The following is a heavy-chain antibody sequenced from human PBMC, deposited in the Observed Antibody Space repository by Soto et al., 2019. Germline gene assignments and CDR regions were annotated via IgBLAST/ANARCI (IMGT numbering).Heavy chain of an antibody. D-gene: IGHD1-26*01. CDR2: IYYSGST. CDR1: GGSISSGGYS. CDR3: ARENPGGPTH. J-gene: IGHJ4*02. V-gene: IGHV4-61*08. Sequence: SETLSLTCAVSGGSISSGGYSWSWLRQPPGKGLEWIGYIYYSGSTDYDPSLKSRVTISIDTSKNQFSLKLSSVTAADTAVYYCARENPGGPTHWGQGTLVTVSS.